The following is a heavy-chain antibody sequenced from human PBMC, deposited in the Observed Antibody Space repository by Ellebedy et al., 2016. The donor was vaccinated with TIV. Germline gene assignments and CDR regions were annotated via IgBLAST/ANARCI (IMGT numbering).Heavy chain of an antibody. Sequence: SVKVSXXASGYTFTSYAISWVRQAPGQGLEWMGGIIPIFGTANYAQKFQGRVTITADESTSTAYMELSSLRSEDTAVYYCAREGWLHLGYYFDYWGQGTLVTVSS. CDR3: AREGWLHLGYYFDY. CDR1: GYTFTSYA. V-gene: IGHV1-69*13. J-gene: IGHJ4*02. CDR2: IIPIFGTA. D-gene: IGHD5-12*01.